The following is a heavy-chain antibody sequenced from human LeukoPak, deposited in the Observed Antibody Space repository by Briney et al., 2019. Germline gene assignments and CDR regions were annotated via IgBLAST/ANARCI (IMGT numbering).Heavy chain of an antibody. CDR3: ARLSGDILTGYYYFDY. CDR2: INPNSGGT. V-gene: IGHV1-2*02. J-gene: IGHJ4*02. D-gene: IGHD3-9*01. CDR1: GSTFTGYY. Sequence: GASVKVSCKASGSTFTGYYMHWVRQAPGQGLEWMGWINPNSGGTNYAQKFQGRVTMTRDTSISTAYMELSRLRSDDTAVYYCARLSGDILTGYYYFDYWGQGTLVTVSS.